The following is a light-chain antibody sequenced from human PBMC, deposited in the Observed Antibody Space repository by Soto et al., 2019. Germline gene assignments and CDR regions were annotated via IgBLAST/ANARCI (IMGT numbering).Light chain of an antibody. CDR3: QQSYRTPHT. J-gene: IGKJ2*01. V-gene: IGKV1-39*01. CDR2: AAS. CDR1: QGVSGY. Sequence: DIQMTQSPSSLSASVGDRVTITCRASQGVSGYLLWYQQRQGRAPKLLIYAASNLMSGVPSRFSGSGSGANSTLTITSLQPEDFATYYCQQSYRTPHTFGQGTKLETK.